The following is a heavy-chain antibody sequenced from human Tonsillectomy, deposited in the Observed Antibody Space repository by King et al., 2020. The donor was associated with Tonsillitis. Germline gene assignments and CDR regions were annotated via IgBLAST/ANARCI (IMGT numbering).Heavy chain of an antibody. CDR3: ARDGSTSCHDALCWFDP. Sequence: VQLVESGGGVVQPGRSLRLSCVASGFIFGHYGMHWVRQAPGKGLEGVAYIWYDGSKIYYADSVKGRFTISRDNSRNTVYLQMNSLRAEDTAVYYCARDGSTSCHDALCWFDPWGHGTLVTVSS. J-gene: IGHJ5*02. D-gene: IGHD2-2*01. CDR2: IWYDGSKI. CDR1: GFIFGHYG. V-gene: IGHV3-33*08.